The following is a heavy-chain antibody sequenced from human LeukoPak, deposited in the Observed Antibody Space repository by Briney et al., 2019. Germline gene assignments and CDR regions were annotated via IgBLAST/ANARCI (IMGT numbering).Heavy chain of an antibody. CDR2: IYAGDSDT. V-gene: IGHV5-51*01. Sequence: GESLKISCQGSGYSFTSNWIAWVRQMPGKGLEWIGIIYAGDSDTRYSPSFQGQVTISADKSITTAYLQWSSLKASDTAMYYCARRYCSSTSCYGDLDYWGQGTLVTVSS. J-gene: IGHJ4*02. CDR3: ARRYCSSTSCYGDLDY. CDR1: GYSFTSNW. D-gene: IGHD2-2*01.